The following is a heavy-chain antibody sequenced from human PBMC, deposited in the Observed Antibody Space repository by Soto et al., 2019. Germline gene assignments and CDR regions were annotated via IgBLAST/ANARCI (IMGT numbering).Heavy chain of an antibody. CDR3: ARGGYCSGGSCPRDS. CDR1: GASVNSGNYY. Sequence: QVQLQQSGPGLVKPSETLALTCTVSGASVNSGNYYWSWIRQPPGKGLEWIGYIYYSGSTNYNPSLDRRVTISADTSKNQVSLRLASMSAADTAVYYCARGGYCSGGSCPRDSWGQGTLVTVSS. CDR2: IYYSGST. V-gene: IGHV4-61*01. J-gene: IGHJ4*02. D-gene: IGHD2-15*01.